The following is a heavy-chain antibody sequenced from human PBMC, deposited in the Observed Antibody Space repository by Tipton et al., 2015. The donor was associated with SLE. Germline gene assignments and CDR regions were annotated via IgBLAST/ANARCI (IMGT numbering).Heavy chain of an antibody. J-gene: IGHJ4*02. CDR2: VSTTGTTR. V-gene: IGHV3-48*03. CDR1: GFAFSSYE. D-gene: IGHD2-21*01. CDR3: SRVCAGDCFYENFDY. Sequence: SLRLSCAASGFAFSSYEMHWVRQAPGKGLEWVAYVSTTGTTRYYADSLKGRFTISRDNAKNSLFLQMNSLRAEDTAVYYCSRVCAGDCFYENFDYWGQGTLVTVSS.